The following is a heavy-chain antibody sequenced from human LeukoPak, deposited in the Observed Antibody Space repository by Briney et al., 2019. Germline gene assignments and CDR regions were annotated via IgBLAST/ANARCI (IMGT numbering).Heavy chain of an antibody. J-gene: IGHJ4*02. CDR1: GFTFSNYW. CDR3: ARGRSSGWYFAHAFDY. V-gene: IGHV3-74*01. Sequence: GGSLRLSCAASGFTFSNYWMQWVRQAPGKEPVWVSRINTDGSTTDYAGPVQGRFTISRDNAKNTLYLQMNSLRAEDTAVYYCARGRSSGWYFAHAFDYWGQGTLVTVSS. D-gene: IGHD6-19*01. CDR2: INTDGSTT.